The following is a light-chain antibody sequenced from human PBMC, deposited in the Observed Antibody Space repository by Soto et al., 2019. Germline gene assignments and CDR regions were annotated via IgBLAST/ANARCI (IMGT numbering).Light chain of an antibody. CDR3: QQRSNWRIT. V-gene: IGKV3-11*01. CDR1: LSGRNH. J-gene: IGKJ5*01. Sequence: EIVFTQSPATPSPSPGERATLSCGASLSGRNHVAWYQQKPGQAPRLLMYDACNRATGIPARFSGSGSGTDFTLTICSLEPEDFAVYYCQQRSNWRITFGQGTRLEIK. CDR2: DAC.